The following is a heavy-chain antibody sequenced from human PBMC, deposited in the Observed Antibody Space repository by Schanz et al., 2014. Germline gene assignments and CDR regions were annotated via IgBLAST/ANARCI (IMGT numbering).Heavy chain of an antibody. D-gene: IGHD3-3*01. J-gene: IGHJ4*02. Sequence: EMQLLESGGGLIQPGGSLRLSCAASEFTFSTDAMSWVRQAPGKGLEWVSYVSRSTPDIYYADSVKGRFTMSRDNAKNSVFLQMNSLRAEDTAVYYCVRDSFFAFDYWGQGTLVTVSS. CDR3: VRDSFFAFDY. CDR2: VSRSTPDI. CDR1: EFTFSTDA. V-gene: IGHV3-48*01.